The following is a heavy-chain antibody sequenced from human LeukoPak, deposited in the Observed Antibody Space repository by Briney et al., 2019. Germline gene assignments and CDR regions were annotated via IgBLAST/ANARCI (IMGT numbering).Heavy chain of an antibody. D-gene: IGHD3-10*01. CDR2: FDPEDGET. V-gene: IGHV1-24*01. CDR3: ATSDRYYYYYMDV. CDR1: GYTLTELS. J-gene: IGHJ6*03. Sequence: EASVKVSRKVSGYTLTELSMHWVRQAPGKGLEWMGGFDPEDGETIYAQKFQGRVTMTEDTSTDTAYMELSSLRSEDTAVYYCATSDRYYYYYMDVWGKGTTVTISS.